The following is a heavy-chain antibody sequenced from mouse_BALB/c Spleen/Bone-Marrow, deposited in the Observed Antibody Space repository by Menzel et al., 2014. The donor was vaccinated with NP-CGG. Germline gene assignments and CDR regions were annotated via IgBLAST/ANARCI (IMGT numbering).Heavy chain of an antibody. J-gene: IGHJ3*01. Sequence: EVQLQESGGGLVKPGGSLKLSCAASGFAFSSYDMSWARQTPEKRLEWVAYISSGGGSTYYSDTVKGRFTISRDNAKNTLYLQMSSLKSEDTAMYYCARQILRGFAYWGQGTLVTVSA. CDR3: ARQILRGFAY. V-gene: IGHV5-12-1*01. CDR2: ISSGGGST. D-gene: IGHD1-1*01. CDR1: GFAFSSYD.